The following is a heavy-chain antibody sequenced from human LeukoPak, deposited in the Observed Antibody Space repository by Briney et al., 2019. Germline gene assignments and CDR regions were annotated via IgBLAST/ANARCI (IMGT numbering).Heavy chain of an antibody. J-gene: IGHJ4*02. CDR3: ASDSGEGGSFDY. CDR1: GGSISSYY. D-gene: IGHD4-17*01. CDR2: IYHSGST. Sequence: PSETLSLTCTVSGGSISSYYWSWVRQPPGKGLEWIGEIYHSGSTNYNPSLKSRVTISVDKSKNQFSLKLSSVTAADTAVYYCASDSGEGGSFDYWGQGTLVTVSS. V-gene: IGHV4-4*02.